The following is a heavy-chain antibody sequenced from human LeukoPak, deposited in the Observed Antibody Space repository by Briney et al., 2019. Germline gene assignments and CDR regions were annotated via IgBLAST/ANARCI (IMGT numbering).Heavy chain of an antibody. CDR3: AKSSSWTYHYLDY. Sequence: GGSLRLSCAASGLTFSSFAMSWVRQAPGKGLEWVSTISGGGDTTYYADSVKGRFTISRDNSMNTLSLQMNSLRAEDTALYYCAKSSSWTYHYLDYWGQGALVTVSS. D-gene: IGHD6-13*01. J-gene: IGHJ4*02. V-gene: IGHV3-23*01. CDR2: ISGGGDTT. CDR1: GLTFSSFA.